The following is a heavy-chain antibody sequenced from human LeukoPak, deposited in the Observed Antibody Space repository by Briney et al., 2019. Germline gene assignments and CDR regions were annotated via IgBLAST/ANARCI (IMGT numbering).Heavy chain of an antibody. Sequence: PGGSLRLSCAASGFTVSSNYMSWVRQAPGKGLEWVSVIYSGGSTYYADSVKGRFTISRDNSKNTLYLQMNSLRAEDTAVYYRAREPRYSSSHFDYWGQGTLVTVSS. V-gene: IGHV3-66*01. J-gene: IGHJ4*02. D-gene: IGHD6-6*01. CDR2: IYSGGST. CDR1: GFTVSSNY. CDR3: AREPRYSSSHFDY.